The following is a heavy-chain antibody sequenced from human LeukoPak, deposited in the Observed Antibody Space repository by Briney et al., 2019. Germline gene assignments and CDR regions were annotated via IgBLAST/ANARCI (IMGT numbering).Heavy chain of an antibody. Sequence: GASVKVSCKASGYTFTSYDINWGRQATGQGLEWMGWMNPNSGNTGYAQKFQGRVTMTRNTSISTAYMELSSLRSEDTAVYYCARNLITIFGVVIQAFAYWGQGTLVTVSS. CDR1: GYTFTSYD. D-gene: IGHD3-3*01. CDR3: ARNLITIFGVVIQAFAY. J-gene: IGHJ4*02. CDR2: MNPNSGNT. V-gene: IGHV1-8*01.